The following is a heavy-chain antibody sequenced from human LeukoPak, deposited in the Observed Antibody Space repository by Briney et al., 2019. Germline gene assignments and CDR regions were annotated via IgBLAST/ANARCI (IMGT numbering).Heavy chain of an antibody. D-gene: IGHD3-10*01. CDR3: ARVYYGSGSLYQYYYYMDV. Sequence: GGSLRLSCAASGFTFSDYYMTWVRQAPGKGLEWVSVIYTGGRTYYADSVKGRFTISRDNSKNTLYLQMNSLRVDYMAVYYCARVYYGSGSLYQYYYYMDVWGKGTTVTISS. CDR1: GFTFSDYY. V-gene: IGHV3-53*01. CDR2: IYTGGRT. J-gene: IGHJ6*03.